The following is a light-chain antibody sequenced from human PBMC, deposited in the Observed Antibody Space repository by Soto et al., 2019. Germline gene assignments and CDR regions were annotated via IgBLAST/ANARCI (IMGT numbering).Light chain of an antibody. CDR2: DAT. CDR3: QQHYEWLT. Sequence: EIVMTQSPATLSVSPGETATLSCRASQSVSNKLVWYQQKPGQAPRLLIYDATTRATGIPARFSGSGSGTEFTLIISSLQSEDFAVYYCQQHYEWLTFGGGTKVEI. V-gene: IGKV3-15*01. CDR1: QSVSNK. J-gene: IGKJ4*01.